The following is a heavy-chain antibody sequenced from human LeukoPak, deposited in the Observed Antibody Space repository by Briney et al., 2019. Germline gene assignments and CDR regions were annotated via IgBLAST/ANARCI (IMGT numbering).Heavy chain of an antibody. J-gene: IGHJ4*02. D-gene: IGHD3-22*01. Sequence: GASVKVSCKDSGGTFTSYAISWVRQAPGQGLEWMGGIIPIFGTANYAQKFQGRVTVTADESTSTAYMELSSLRSEETAVYYCARADKAATYYDSSGLGDWGQGTLVTVSS. CDR1: GGTFTSYA. V-gene: IGHV1-69*13. CDR3: ARADKAATYYDSSGLGD. CDR2: IIPIFGTA.